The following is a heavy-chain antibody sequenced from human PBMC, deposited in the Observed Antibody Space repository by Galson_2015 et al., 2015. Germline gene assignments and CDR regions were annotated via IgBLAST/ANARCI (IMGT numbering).Heavy chain of an antibody. D-gene: IGHD2-15*01. CDR2: ISYDGSNK. V-gene: IGHV3-30-3*01. CDR1: GFTFSSYA. Sequence: SLRLSCAASGFTFSSYAMHWVRQAPGKGLEWVAVISYDGSNKYYADSVKGRFTISRDNSKNTLYLQMNSLRAEDTAVYYCARDKDIVVVVAVFDYWGQGTLVTVSS. CDR3: ARDKDIVVVVAVFDY. J-gene: IGHJ4*02.